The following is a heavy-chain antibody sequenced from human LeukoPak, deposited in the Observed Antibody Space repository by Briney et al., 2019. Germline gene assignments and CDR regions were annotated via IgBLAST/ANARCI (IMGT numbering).Heavy chain of an antibody. J-gene: IGHJ4*02. CDR2: TNQCGSA. CDR1: GGSFIDYY. CDR3: ARSYGSGNYFDY. D-gene: IGHD3-10*01. V-gene: IGHV4-34*01. Sequence: PSETLSLTCAVYGGSFIDYYWSWIRQPPGRGLEWIGGTNQCGSANYNPSLKSRATMSVQTSSKQFSLKLSSVTAADTAVYYCARSYGSGNYFDYWGQGTLVTVSS.